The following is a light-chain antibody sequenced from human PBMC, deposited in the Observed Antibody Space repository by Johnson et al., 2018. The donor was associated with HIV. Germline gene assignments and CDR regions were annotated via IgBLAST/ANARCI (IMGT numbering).Light chain of an antibody. CDR2: DNN. Sequence: QSVLTQPPSVSAAPGQKVTISCSGSSSNIGNNYVSWYQQLPGTAPKVLIYDNNNRPSGIPDRFSGSKSGTSATLAITGLQTGDEADYYCGTWDTSLTTGGVFGTGTKVTVL. J-gene: IGLJ1*01. V-gene: IGLV1-51*01. CDR1: SSNIGNNY. CDR3: GTWDTSLTTGGV.